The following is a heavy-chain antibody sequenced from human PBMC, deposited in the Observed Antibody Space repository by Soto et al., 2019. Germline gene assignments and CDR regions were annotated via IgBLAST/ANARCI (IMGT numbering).Heavy chain of an antibody. CDR1: GDSFNNTSR. Sequence: KTSETLSLSCFASGDSFNNTSRWCGGRPAPEKREWGVGVTYHASDRSYIQSVRGRFTLSIDTSKNTFSLKLNCVTAADTAVYYCARAVYCTTANGWDSFYYYNIDVWGQGTAVTVSS. CDR2: TYHASDR. CDR3: ARAVYCTTANGWDSFYYYNIDV. J-gene: IGHJ6*02. V-gene: IGHV4-4*02. D-gene: IGHD2-8*01.